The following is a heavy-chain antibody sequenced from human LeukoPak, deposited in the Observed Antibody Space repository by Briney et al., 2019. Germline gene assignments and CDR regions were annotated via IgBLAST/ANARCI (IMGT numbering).Heavy chain of an antibody. CDR2: IYHGGST. V-gene: IGHV4-38-2*02. Sequence: TSGTLSLTCTVSGYSISSGSYWGWIRQPPGKGLEWIGSIYHGGSTYYNPSLKSRVTISVDTSKNQFSLKLGSVTAADTAVYYCARSGSSGWDLDFDYWGQGTLVTVSS. CDR3: ARSGSSGWDLDFDY. CDR1: GYSISSGSY. D-gene: IGHD6-19*01. J-gene: IGHJ4*02.